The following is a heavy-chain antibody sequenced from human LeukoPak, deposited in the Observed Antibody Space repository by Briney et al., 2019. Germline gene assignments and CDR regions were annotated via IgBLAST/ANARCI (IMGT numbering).Heavy chain of an antibody. CDR3: VREGDSGSYSEC. D-gene: IGHD1-26*01. J-gene: IGHJ4*02. CDR2: ISGSGGST. CDR1: GFTFSSYG. Sequence: GGSLRLSCAASGFTFSSYGMSWVRQAPGKGLEWVSAISGSGGSTYYADSVKGRFTISRDNSKNTLYLQMNSLRAEDTAVYYCVREGDSGSYSECWGQGTLVTVSS. V-gene: IGHV3-23*01.